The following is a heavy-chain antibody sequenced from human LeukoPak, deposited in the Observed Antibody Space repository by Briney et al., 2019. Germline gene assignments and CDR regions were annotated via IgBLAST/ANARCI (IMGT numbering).Heavy chain of an antibody. CDR2: INPNSGGT. V-gene: IGHV1-2*02. D-gene: IGHD2-2*01. J-gene: IGHJ6*03. CDR3: ARSIRRYQLPQYYYMDV. CDR1: GYTFTGYY. Sequence: ASVKVSCKASGYTFTGYYMRWVRQAPGQGLEWMGWINPNSGGTNYAQKFQGRVTMTRDTSISTAYMELSRLRSDDTAVYYCARSIRRYQLPQYYYMDVWGKGTTVTVSS.